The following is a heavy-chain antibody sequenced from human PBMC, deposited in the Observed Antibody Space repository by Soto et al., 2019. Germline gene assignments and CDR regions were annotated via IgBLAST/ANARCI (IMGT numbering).Heavy chain of an antibody. CDR1: LASIFGGYHY. CDR3: ATSQKGYNWNYLDN. CDR2: FFYTGFT. J-gene: IGHJ4*02. V-gene: IGHV4-39*01. Sequence: PSETLCLTCAVSLASIFGGYHYGAWRRPSPWKGPGWIGSFFYTGFTAYNPSLESRVSVSVDTCKSQFSLRLSAVTAADTAVYFCATSQKGYNWNYLDNWAREALFTFS. D-gene: IGHD1-20*01.